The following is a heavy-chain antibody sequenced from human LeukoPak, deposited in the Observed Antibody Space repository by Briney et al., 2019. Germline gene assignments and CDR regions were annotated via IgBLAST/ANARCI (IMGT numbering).Heavy chain of an antibody. Sequence: SETLSLTCTVSGGSISSSSYYWGWIRQPPGKGLEWIGDIFYIGGTNNNSPLKSRLTMSLDTSKNQFSLKLSSVTAADTAMYYCARRNTADASIDFWGQGILVIASS. D-gene: IGHD2/OR15-2a*01. J-gene: IGHJ4*02. CDR3: ARRNTADASIDF. CDR1: GGSISSSSYY. CDR2: IFYIGGT. V-gene: IGHV4-61*05.